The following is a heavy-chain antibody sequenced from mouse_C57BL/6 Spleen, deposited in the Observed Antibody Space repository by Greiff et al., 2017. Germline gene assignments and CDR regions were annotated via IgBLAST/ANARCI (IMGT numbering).Heavy chain of an antibody. D-gene: IGHD2-3*01. CDR2: IYPGDGDT. Sequence: QVQLQQSGPELVKPGASVKISCKASGYAFSSSWMNWVKQRPGKGLEWIGRIYPGDGDTNYNGQFKGKATLTVDKSSSTAYMQLSSLTSEDSAVDFCAKIYVGYPWFAYWGQGTLVTVSA. CDR3: AKIYVGYPWFAY. V-gene: IGHV1-82*01. CDR1: GYAFSSSW. J-gene: IGHJ3*01.